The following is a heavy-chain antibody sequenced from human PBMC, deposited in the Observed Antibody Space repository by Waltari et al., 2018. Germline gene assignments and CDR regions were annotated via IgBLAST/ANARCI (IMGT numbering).Heavy chain of an antibody. V-gene: IGHV4-59*01. CDR2: IYNSGST. CDR3: ARGFSGWSHYMDV. Sequence: QVQLQESGPGLVKPSETLSLTCTVSGGSISSYYWRWIRQPPGKGLEWIGYIYNSGSTNYNPSLKSRVTISLDTSKNQFSLKLSSVTAADTAVYYCARGFSGWSHYMDVWGKGTTVTVSS. J-gene: IGHJ6*03. CDR1: GGSISSYY. D-gene: IGHD6-19*01.